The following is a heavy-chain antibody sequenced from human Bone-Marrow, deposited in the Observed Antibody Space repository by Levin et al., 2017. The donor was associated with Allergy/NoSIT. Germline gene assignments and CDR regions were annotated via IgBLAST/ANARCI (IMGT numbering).Heavy chain of an antibody. D-gene: IGHD2-2*01. Sequence: GALRLSCAASGFTFSTYAMTWVRQAPGKGLEWVSGISGSGGNTYYADSVKGRFTISRDNSKNTLYLQMNSLRAEDTAVYYCAKDMGYCSSSGCHYDYYMDVWGKGTTVTVSS. CDR2: ISGSGGNT. J-gene: IGHJ6*03. CDR3: AKDMGYCSSSGCHYDYYMDV. CDR1: GFTFSTYA. V-gene: IGHV3-23*01.